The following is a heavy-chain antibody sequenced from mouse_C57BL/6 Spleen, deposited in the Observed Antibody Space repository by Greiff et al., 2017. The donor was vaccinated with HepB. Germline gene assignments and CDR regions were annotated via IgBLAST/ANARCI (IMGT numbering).Heavy chain of an antibody. CDR3: ASGGYFDY. CDR2: ISSGSSTI. V-gene: IGHV5-17*01. CDR1: GFTFSDYG. Sequence: EVMLVESGGGLVKPGGSLKLSCAASGFTFSDYGMHWVRQAPEKGLEWVAYISSGSSTIYYAATVKGRFTISRDNAKNTLFLQMTSLRSEDTAMYYCASGGYFDYWGQGTTLTVSS. J-gene: IGHJ2*01.